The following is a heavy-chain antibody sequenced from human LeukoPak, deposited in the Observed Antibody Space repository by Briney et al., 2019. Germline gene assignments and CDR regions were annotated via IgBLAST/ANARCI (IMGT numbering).Heavy chain of an antibody. J-gene: IGHJ4*02. CDR2: INLNSGDT. CDR3: ASGHSTSSSFDY. CDR1: GYTFSGYY. D-gene: IGHD6-6*01. V-gene: IGHV1-2*02. Sequence: ASVKVSCKASGYTFSGYYMFWVRQAPGQGLEWMGRINLNSGDTNYAQKFRGRVTLTRDTSITTAYMELRGLISDDTAVYYCASGHSTSSSFDYWGQGTLVTVSS.